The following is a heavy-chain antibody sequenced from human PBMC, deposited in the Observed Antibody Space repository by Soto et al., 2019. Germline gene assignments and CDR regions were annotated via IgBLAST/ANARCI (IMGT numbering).Heavy chain of an antibody. CDR3: ARLVVVGITYYFDS. J-gene: IGHJ4*02. D-gene: IGHD3-10*01. CDR1: GFSLSSSGVA. Sequence: QITLKESGPTLVKPTQTLTLTCTFSGFSLSSSGVAVGWIRQPPGKALEWPTFIYWDDDKRYSPSLKSRLTITKDASKNQVVLTLTNMDPVDTATYYCARLVVVGITYYFDSWGQGTLLTVSS. CDR2: IYWDDDK. V-gene: IGHV2-5*02.